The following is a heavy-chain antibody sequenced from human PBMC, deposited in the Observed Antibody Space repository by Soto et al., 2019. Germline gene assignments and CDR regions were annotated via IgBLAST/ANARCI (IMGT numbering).Heavy chain of an antibody. CDR1: GGSISSGDYY. Sequence: SETLSLTCTVSGGSISSGDYYWSWIRQHPGKGLEWIGYIYYSGSTYYNPSLKSRVTTSVDTSKNQFSLKLSSVTAADTAVYYCARWPQLEPRFDYWGQGTLVTVSS. D-gene: IGHD1-1*01. CDR3: ARWPQLEPRFDY. CDR2: IYYSGST. V-gene: IGHV4-31*03. J-gene: IGHJ4*02.